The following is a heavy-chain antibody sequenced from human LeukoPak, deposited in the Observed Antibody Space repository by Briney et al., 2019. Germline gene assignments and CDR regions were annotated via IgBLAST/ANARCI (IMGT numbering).Heavy chain of an antibody. Sequence: ASVTVSFKASGYTFTSYDINWVRQATGQGLEWMGWMNPNSGNTGYAQKFQGRVTITRNTSISTAYMELSSLRSEDTAVYYCARGAYCSGTSCYLGWFDPWGQGTLVTVSS. CDR2: MNPNSGNT. D-gene: IGHD2-2*01. V-gene: IGHV1-8*03. J-gene: IGHJ5*02. CDR1: GYTFTSYD. CDR3: ARGAYCSGTSCYLGWFDP.